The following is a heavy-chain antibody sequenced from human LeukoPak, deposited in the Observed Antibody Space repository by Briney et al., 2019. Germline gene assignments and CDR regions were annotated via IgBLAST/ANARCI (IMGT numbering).Heavy chain of an antibody. V-gene: IGHV3-48*03. J-gene: IGHJ4*02. CDR1: GFTFSSYE. D-gene: IGHD1-26*01. CDR3: ARDEGVSYFIGLDY. CDR2: ISSGGSAI. Sequence: PGGSLRLSCGASGFTFSSYEMNWVRQAPGKGLEWVSYISSGGSAIYYTDSVKGRFTISRDNAKNSLYLQMNSLRAEDTAVYYCARDEGVSYFIGLDYWGQGTLVTVSS.